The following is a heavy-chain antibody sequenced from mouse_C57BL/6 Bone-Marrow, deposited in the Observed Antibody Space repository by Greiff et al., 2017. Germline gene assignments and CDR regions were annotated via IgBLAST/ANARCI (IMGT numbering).Heavy chain of an antibody. D-gene: IGHD3-3*01. CDR2: ISPGSGST. Sequence: VQLQQPGAELVKPGASVKMSCKASGYTFTSYWITWVKQRPGQGLEWIGDISPGSGSTNYNEKFKGKATLTVDTSSSPAYMQLSSLTSEDTAVYYCARERGLLFQPDYWGQGTTLTVSS. J-gene: IGHJ2*01. V-gene: IGHV1-55*01. CDR1: GYTFTSYW. CDR3: ARERGLLFQPDY.